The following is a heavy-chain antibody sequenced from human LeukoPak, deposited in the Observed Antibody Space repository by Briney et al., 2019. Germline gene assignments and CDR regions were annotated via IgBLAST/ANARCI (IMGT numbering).Heavy chain of an antibody. J-gene: IGHJ4*02. V-gene: IGHV3-48*01. D-gene: IGHD3-16*01. CDR3: ARVRAGGHFDY. CDR2: ISTSSSTI. CDR1: GFTFSNYN. Sequence: GGSLRLSCAASGFTFSNYNMNWVRQAPGKGLEWVSYISTSSSTIYYADSVKGRFTISRDNAKKSLYLQMNSLRAEDTAVYYCARVRAGGHFDYWGQGTLVTVSS.